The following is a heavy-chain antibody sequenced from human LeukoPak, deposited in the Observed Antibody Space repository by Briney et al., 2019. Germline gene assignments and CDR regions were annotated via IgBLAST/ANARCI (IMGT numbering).Heavy chain of an antibody. D-gene: IGHD2-2*01. CDR1: GVSISSSNSY. Sequence: PSETLSLTCTVSGVSISSSNSYWGWIRQPPGKGLEWIGSIYYSGNTYYNASLKSQVSISIDTSKNQFSLRLTSVTAADTAVYYCARRSVVVPAAISDWFDPWGQGTLVTVSS. CDR2: IYYSGNT. CDR3: ARRSVVVPAAISDWFDP. V-gene: IGHV4-39*01. J-gene: IGHJ5*02.